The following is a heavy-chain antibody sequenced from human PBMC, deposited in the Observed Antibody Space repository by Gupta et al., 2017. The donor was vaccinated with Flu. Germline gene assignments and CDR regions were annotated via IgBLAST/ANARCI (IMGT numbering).Heavy chain of an antibody. D-gene: IGHD2-15*01. V-gene: IGHV1-58*03. CDR1: AFTFSSSA. CDR2: IVVGSGVA. J-gene: IGHJ3*02. CDR3: AAARSNAADWAFDI. Sequence: QMQLLQSGPEVKRPGTSVKVSCKASAFTFSSSAVQWVRQARGQRLEWIGWIVVGSGVADFAQKFQKRVNITRDMSTSMAYLELSSLRFDDSAVYYCAAARSNAADWAFDIWGQGTVVTVSS.